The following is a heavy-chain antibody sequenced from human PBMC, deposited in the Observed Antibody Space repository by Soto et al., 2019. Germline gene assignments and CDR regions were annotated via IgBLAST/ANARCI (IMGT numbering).Heavy chain of an antibody. CDR1: GYSINSYD. V-gene: IGHV1-8*01. CDR3: ASGLVDSGGNCFDS. J-gene: IGHJ4*02. Sequence: QVQLVQSGAELKKPGASVKVSCKASGYSINSYDMNWVRQATGQGLEWMGWMNPKSGNTGFAEKFQGRGKMTWNTSTGTVYLEISSLRPEDTAVYYCASGLVDSGGNCFDSWGQGTHVTVSS. CDR2: MNPKSGNT. D-gene: IGHD4-17*01.